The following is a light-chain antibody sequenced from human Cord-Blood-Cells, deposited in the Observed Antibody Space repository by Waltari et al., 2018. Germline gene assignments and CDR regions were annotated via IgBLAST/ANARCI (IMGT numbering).Light chain of an antibody. Sequence: QSALTQPASVSGSPGQSINISCTGTSSDVGGYNYVSWYQPHPGKAPKLRIYDVSNRPSGVSNRFSGSKSGNTASLTISGLQAEDEADYYCSSYTSSSWVFGGGTKLTVL. CDR3: SSYTSSSWV. CDR2: DVS. V-gene: IGLV2-14*03. CDR1: SSDVGGYNY. J-gene: IGLJ3*02.